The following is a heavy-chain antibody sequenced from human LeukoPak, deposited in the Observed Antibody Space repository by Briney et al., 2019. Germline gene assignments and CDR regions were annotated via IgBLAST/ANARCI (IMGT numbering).Heavy chain of an antibody. CDR2: MNPNSGNT. CDR1: GYTFTSYD. Sequence: ASVKVSCKASGYTFTSYDINWVRQATGQGLEWMGWMNPNSGNTGYAQKFQGRVTMTRNTSISTAYMELSSLRSEDTAVYYCARWYSSSSGYYFDYWGQGTLVTVSS. J-gene: IGHJ4*02. CDR3: ARWYSSSSGYYFDY. D-gene: IGHD6-6*01. V-gene: IGHV1-8*01.